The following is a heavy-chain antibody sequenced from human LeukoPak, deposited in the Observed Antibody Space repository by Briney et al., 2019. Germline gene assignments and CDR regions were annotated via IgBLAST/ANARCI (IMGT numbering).Heavy chain of an antibody. CDR3: ARAPPIGGSYWGYFDY. D-gene: IGHD1-26*01. J-gene: IGHJ4*02. CDR2: IIPIFGTA. CDR1: GGTFSSYA. Sequence: ASVKVSCKASGGTFSSYAISWVRQAPGQGLEWMGGIIPIFGTANYAQKFQGRVTITTDESTSTAYMELSSLRSEDTAVYYCARAPPIGGSYWGYFDYWGQGTLVTVSS. V-gene: IGHV1-69*05.